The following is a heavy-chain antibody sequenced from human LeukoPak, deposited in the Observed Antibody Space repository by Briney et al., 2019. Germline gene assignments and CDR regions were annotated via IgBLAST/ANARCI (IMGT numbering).Heavy chain of an antibody. Sequence: SETLSLTCSVSGGSMTSYYWSWIRQPPGKGLEWIGYIYHSGTSNYNPSLQSRVAMSVDTSKNQFSLELISVTAADTAVYYCAREGVRGVPNWFDPWGQGTLVTVSS. D-gene: IGHD3-10*01. J-gene: IGHJ5*02. V-gene: IGHV4-59*12. CDR1: GGSMTSYY. CDR3: AREGVRGVPNWFDP. CDR2: IYHSGTS.